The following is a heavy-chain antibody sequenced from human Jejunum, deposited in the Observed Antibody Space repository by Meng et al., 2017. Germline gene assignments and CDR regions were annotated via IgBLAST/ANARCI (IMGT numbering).Heavy chain of an antibody. Sequence: QVQLLQWGAGLLKPSETLSLTCAVNGRSFGTYYWTWFRQSPEKGLEWIREINRSGSTSSNPSLKRRVAISMDTSKNQFFLRLDSVTAADTAVYYCARGRSIDFRLAKYDYWGQGTLVTVSS. J-gene: IGHJ4*02. CDR3: ARGRSIDFRLAKYDY. D-gene: IGHD3-3*01. V-gene: IGHV4-34*02. CDR1: GRSFGTYY. CDR2: INRSGST.